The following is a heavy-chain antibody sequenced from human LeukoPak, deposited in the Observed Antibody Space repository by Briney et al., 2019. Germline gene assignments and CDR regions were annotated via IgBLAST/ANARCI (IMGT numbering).Heavy chain of an antibody. J-gene: IGHJ4*02. CDR1: GLTVSANY. CDR2: IYSSGST. CDR3: TRTFLSADGYKVGYFDY. V-gene: IGHV3-53*01. D-gene: IGHD5-24*01. Sequence: GGSLRLSCAASGLTVSANYMSWVRQAPGRELEWVSLIYSSGSTYYADSVKGRFTISRDNSKNTLLLQMNSLTAEDTAMYYCTRTFLSADGYKVGYFDYWGQGTLVTVSS.